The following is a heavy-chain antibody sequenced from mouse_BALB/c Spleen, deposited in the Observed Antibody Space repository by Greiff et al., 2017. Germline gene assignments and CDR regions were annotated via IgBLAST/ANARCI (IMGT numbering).Heavy chain of an antibody. CDR1: GFTFRPSA. V-gene: IGHV5-6-5*01. D-gene: IGHD2-4*01. CDR2: ISLGGST. Sequence: EVKLLESLIALLKPGGSLTLSCAASGFTFRPSAMSWVRQTPETRLEWVASISLGGSTSYPASVTSRFPISRDNARNILYLQMSSLRSEDTAMYYCGRGRGMITTSAFDYCGQGTT. CDR3: GRGRGMITTSAFDY. J-gene: IGHJ2*01.